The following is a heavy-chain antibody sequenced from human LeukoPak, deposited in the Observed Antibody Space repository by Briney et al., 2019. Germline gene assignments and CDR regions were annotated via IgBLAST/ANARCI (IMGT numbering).Heavy chain of an antibody. J-gene: IGHJ4*02. Sequence: PSETLSLTCTVSGGSITSPDYYWNWIRQPPGKGLEWIGSISYSGVTLYNPSLKSRLTMSLDTSKNQFSLRLISVTVADTAVYYCARPRGGGYDLDFDYWGQGTLVTVSS. CDR3: ARPRGGGYDLDFDY. V-gene: IGHV4-30-4*08. CDR2: ISYSGVT. D-gene: IGHD5-12*01. CDR1: GGSITSPDYY.